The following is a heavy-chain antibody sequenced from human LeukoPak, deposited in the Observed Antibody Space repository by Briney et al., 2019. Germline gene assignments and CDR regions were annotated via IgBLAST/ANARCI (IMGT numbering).Heavy chain of an antibody. D-gene: IGHD1-26*01. J-gene: IGHJ4*02. V-gene: IGHV4-4*02. CDR3: ARVSSGATTVDY. CDR2: IYHSGST. Sequence: SETLSLTCAVSGGSISSSNWWSWVGKPPGKGREWIGEIYHSGSTNYNPSLKSRVTISVDKSKNQFSLKLSSVTAADTAVYYCARVSSGATTVDYWGQGTLVTVSS. CDR1: GGSISSSNW.